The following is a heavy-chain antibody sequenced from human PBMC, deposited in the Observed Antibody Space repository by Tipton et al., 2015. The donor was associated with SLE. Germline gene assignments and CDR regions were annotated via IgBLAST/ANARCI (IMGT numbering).Heavy chain of an antibody. D-gene: IGHD3/OR15-3a*01. CDR3: ARGTGYPTGGFDY. V-gene: IGHV4-61*01. J-gene: IGHJ4*02. CDR2: IYYIGST. CDR1: GGSLSTSSYY. Sequence: LRLSCTVSGGSLSTSSYYWTWIRQPPGKGLEWIGYIYYIGSTNYNPSLKSRVTISVDASKNQFSLKLGSVTAADTAVYYCARGTGYPTGGFDYWGQGTLVTVSS.